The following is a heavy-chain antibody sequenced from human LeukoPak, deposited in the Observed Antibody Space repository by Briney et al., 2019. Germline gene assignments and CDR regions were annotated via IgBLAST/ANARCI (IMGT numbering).Heavy chain of an antibody. J-gene: IGHJ5*02. Sequence: GGSLRLSCAASGFTFSSYAMSWVRQAPGEGLEWVSAISGSGGSTYYADSVKGRFTISRDNSKNTLYLQMNSLRAEDTAVYYCAKATEPYCSSTSCYAWFDPWGQGTLVTVSS. CDR3: AKATEPYCSSTSCYAWFDP. V-gene: IGHV3-23*01. CDR2: ISGSGGST. CDR1: GFTFSSYA. D-gene: IGHD2-2*01.